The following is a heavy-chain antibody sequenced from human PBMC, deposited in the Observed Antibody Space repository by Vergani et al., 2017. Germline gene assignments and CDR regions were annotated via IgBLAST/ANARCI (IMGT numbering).Heavy chain of an antibody. Sequence: EVQLVQSGAEVKKPGESLKISCKGSGYSFTSYWIGWVRQMPGKGLEWLGIIYPGDSATRYSPSFQGQVTISADKSISTAYLQWSSLKASDTAMYYCARIRSYYESSGYYREFDYWGQGTLVTVSS. CDR3: ARIRSYYESSGYYREFDY. CDR1: GYSFTSYW. V-gene: IGHV5-51*01. D-gene: IGHD3-22*01. CDR2: IYPGDSAT. J-gene: IGHJ4*02.